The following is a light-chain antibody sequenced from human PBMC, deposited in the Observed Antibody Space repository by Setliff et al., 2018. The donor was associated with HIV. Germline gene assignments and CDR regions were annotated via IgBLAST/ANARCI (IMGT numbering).Light chain of an antibody. CDR3: SSYVAGGSLDV. J-gene: IGLJ1*01. CDR1: SGDVGGYNY. CDR2: DVA. V-gene: IGLV2-14*03. Sequence: QSALTQPASVSGSPGQSITISCTGTSGDVGGYNYVSWYQQHPDKAPRLMIYDVAYRPSGVSNRFSGSKSGNTASLTISGLQAEDEADYYCSSYVAGGSLDVFGTGTKVTVL.